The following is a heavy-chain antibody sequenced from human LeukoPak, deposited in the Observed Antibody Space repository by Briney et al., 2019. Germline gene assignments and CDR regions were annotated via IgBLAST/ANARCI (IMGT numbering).Heavy chain of an antibody. J-gene: IGHJ4*02. CDR1: GYTFTGYY. V-gene: IGHV1-2*02. CDR3: ARDPGTIVRRTGRRDFDY. CDR2: INPNSGGT. D-gene: IGHD3-22*01. Sequence: GASVKVSCKASGYTFTGYYMHWVRQAPGQGLEWMGWINPNSGGTNYAQKFQGRVTMTRDTSISTAYMELSRLRSDDTAVYYCARDPGTIVRRTGRRDFDYWGQGTLVTVSS.